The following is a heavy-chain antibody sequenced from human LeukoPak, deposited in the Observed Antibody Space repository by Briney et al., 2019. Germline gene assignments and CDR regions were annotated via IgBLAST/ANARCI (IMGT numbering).Heavy chain of an antibody. CDR3: ARYDYSNYVYYMDV. CDR2: IHYSAST. Sequence: SETMSLTCTVSGGSISSYDWRWIRQPPGKVLQWIGCIHYSASTNYNPSLKNRVTISVDTSKKQFSLKLSSVIAADTAVYYCARYDYSNYVYYMDVWGKGTTVTVSS. CDR1: GGSISSYD. D-gene: IGHD4-11*01. V-gene: IGHV4-59*01. J-gene: IGHJ6*03.